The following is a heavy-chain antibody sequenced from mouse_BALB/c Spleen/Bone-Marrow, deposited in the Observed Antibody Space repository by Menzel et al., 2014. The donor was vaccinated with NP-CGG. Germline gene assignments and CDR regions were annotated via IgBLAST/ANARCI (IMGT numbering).Heavy chain of an antibody. D-gene: IGHD1-2*01. J-gene: IGHJ3*01. CDR3: ARLGYYGYFAY. V-gene: IGHV4-1*02. CDR2: IDPDSSTI. Sequence: DVQLQESGGGLVQPGGSLKLSCAASGFDFSRXWXSWVXQAPXXGXEWIGXIDPDSSTINYTPTLKDKFIISRDKATNTLYLQMNKVRSEDTALYYCARLGYYGYFAYWGQGTLVTVSA. CDR1: GFDFSRXW.